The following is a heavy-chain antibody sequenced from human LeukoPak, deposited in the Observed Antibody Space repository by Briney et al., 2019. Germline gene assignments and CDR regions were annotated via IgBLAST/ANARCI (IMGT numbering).Heavy chain of an antibody. CDR3: AKISTVSSNFDY. D-gene: IGHD4-17*01. J-gene: IGHJ4*02. V-gene: IGHV3-23*01. CDR2: IDYSGGAA. CDR1: GFTFNSYA. Sequence: GGSLRLSCSTSGFTFNSYAMGWVRQAPGKGLEWVSSIDYSGGAAYSADSVKGRFTISRDNSKNTLYLQMNSLRVEDAALYSCAKISTVSSNFDYWGQGTLVTVSS.